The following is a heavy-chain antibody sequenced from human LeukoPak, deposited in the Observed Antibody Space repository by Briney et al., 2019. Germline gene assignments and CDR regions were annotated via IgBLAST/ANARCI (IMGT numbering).Heavy chain of an antibody. Sequence: GGSLRLSCAASKVTFSSYEMNWVRQAPGRGLEWVSYISSSGSTIYYADSVKGRFTISRDNVKKSLYLQMNSLRAEDTAVYYCARDLFLWGAFDIWGQGTMVTVSS. CDR3: ARDLFLWGAFDI. D-gene: IGHD2/OR15-2a*01. J-gene: IGHJ3*02. CDR2: ISSSGSTI. CDR1: KVTFSSYE. V-gene: IGHV3-48*03.